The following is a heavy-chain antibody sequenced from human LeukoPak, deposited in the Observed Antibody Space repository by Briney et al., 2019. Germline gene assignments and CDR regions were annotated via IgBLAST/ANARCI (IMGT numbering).Heavy chain of an antibody. CDR1: GYTFTGYY. J-gene: IGHJ4*02. Sequence: GASVKVSCKASGYTFTGYYMHWVRQAPGQGLEWMGWINPNSGGTNYAQKFQGRVTITRDTSISTAYMELSRLRSDDTAVYYCARYYYDSSGYYSRPQFYYFDYWGQGTLVTVSS. V-gene: IGHV1-2*02. CDR3: ARYYYDSSGYYSRPQFYYFDY. CDR2: INPNSGGT. D-gene: IGHD3-22*01.